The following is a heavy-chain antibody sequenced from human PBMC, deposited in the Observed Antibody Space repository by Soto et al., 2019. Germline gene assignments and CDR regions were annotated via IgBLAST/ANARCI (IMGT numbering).Heavy chain of an antibody. CDR2: ISSSSSTI. V-gene: IGHV3-48*01. J-gene: IGHJ4*02. CDR1: GFTFSSYS. CDR3: ARGFWTGEAFDY. Sequence: GGSLRLSCAASGFTFSSYSMNWVRQAPGKGLEWVSYISSSSSTIYYADSVKGRFTISRDNAKNSLYLQMNSLRAEDTAVDYVARGFWTGEAFDYGGQGTLVTVST. D-gene: IGHD3-3*01.